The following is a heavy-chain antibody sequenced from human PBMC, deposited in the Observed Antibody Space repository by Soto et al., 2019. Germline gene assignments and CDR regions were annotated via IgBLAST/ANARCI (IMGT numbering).Heavy chain of an antibody. J-gene: IGHJ6*02. CDR1: GGTFSSYA. D-gene: IGHD2-15*01. CDR3: ARLVCSGGSCLRGYYYGMDV. V-gene: IGHV1-69*06. CDR2: IIPIFGTA. Sequence: QVQLVQSGAEVKKPGSSVKVSCKASGGTFSSYAISWVRQAPGQGLEWMGGIIPIFGTANYAQKFQGRVTITADKSTSTAYMELSSLRSEDTAVYYCARLVCSGGSCLRGYYYGMDVWGQGTTVTVSS.